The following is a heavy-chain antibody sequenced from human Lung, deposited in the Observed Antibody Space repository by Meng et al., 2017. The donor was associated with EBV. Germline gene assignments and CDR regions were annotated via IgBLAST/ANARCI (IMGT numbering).Heavy chain of an antibody. Sequence: QVHLQQWGAGLLKPSETLSLPCTVSGGSVSSGGYYWSWIRQPPGKGLEWIGYIYYSGSTNFNPSLKSRVTISVDTSKNQFSLKLSSVTAADTAVYYCARDSDSAYSLGYWGQGTLVTVSS. D-gene: IGHD2-21*01. CDR3: ARDSDSAYSLGY. CDR2: IYYSGST. J-gene: IGHJ4*02. CDR1: GGSVSSGGYY. V-gene: IGHV4-61*08.